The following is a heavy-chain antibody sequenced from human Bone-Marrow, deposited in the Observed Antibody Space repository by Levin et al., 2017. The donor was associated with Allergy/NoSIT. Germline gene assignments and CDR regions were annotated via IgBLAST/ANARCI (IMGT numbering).Heavy chain of an antibody. CDR3: VREYSGADHYTFDA. V-gene: IGHV2-5*04. J-gene: IGHJ4*02. Sequence: SGPTLVKPTQTLTLTCSFSGFAFTTSGVSVAWIRQPPQKAPEWLVAIYWDYDRRYRPPLMTRIAISKDTSKNEVGVTMTKLGCADKGTRFCVREYSGADHYTFDAWGRGIMVTVSS. D-gene: IGHD3-3*01. CDR1: GFAFTTSGVS. CDR2: IYWDYDR.